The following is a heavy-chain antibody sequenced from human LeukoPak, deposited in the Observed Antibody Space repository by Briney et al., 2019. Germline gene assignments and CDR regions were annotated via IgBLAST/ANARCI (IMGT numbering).Heavy chain of an antibody. J-gene: IGHJ4*02. CDR2: ITAGGDST. Sequence: GGSLRLSCAASGFTFSGYAISWVRLAPGEGLEWVSAITAGGDSTYYAESVKGRFTISRDNLKNMVFLQMSTLRAEDTAIYYCAKSHASIWNVYDYWGQGTLVTVSS. CDR1: GFTFSGYA. CDR3: AKSHASIWNVYDY. D-gene: IGHD6-13*01. V-gene: IGHV3-23*01.